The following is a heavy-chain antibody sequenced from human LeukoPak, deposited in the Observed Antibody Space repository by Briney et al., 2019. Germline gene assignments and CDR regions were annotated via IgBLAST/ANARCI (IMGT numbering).Heavy chain of an antibody. CDR2: IIPIFGAA. J-gene: IGHJ4*02. Sequence: SVKVSCKASGGTFSTYGANWVRQAPGQGLEWMGGIIPIFGAANYAQKFQGRVTLTTDESTNTAYMELSSLRSEDTAVFYCAVEMTTKTGIFFDFWGQGTLVTVSS. CDR1: GGTFSTYG. CDR3: AVEMTTKTGIFFDF. V-gene: IGHV1-69*05. D-gene: IGHD5-24*01.